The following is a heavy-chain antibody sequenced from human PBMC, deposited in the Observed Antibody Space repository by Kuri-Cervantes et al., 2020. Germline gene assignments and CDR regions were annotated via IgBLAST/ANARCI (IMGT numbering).Heavy chain of an antibody. CDR3: ARDRRRPYCSGGSCYSGGWFDP. Sequence: GGSLRLSCAASGLTVSSNYMSWVRQAPGKGLEWVSIIYSGGSTCYADSVKGRFTISRDNSKNTLYLQMNSLRAEDTAVYYCARDRRRPYCSGGSCYSGGWFDPWGQGTLVTVSS. CDR2: IYSGGST. V-gene: IGHV3-66*01. CDR1: GLTVSSNY. D-gene: IGHD2-15*01. J-gene: IGHJ5*02.